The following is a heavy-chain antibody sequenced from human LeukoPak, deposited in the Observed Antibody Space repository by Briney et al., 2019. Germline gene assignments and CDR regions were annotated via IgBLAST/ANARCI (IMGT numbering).Heavy chain of an antibody. D-gene: IGHD5-24*01. J-gene: IGHJ4*02. CDR3: ARSRTNRDVYNFYY. CDR1: GGSISIYY. Sequence: LETLSLTCTVSGGSISIYYWSWIRQPPGKGLEWIGYIYYSGTTNYNPSLKSRVTISTDSSKNQFSLNLTSVTAADTAVYYCARSRTNRDVYNFYYWGQGTLVTVSS. V-gene: IGHV4-59*08. CDR2: IYYSGTT.